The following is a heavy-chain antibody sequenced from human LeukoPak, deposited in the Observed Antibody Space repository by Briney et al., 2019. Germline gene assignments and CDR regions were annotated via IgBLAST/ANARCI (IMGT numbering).Heavy chain of an antibody. D-gene: IGHD3-10*01. Sequence: PGGSLRLSCAASGLTFSSYSMHWVRQAPGKGLEWISYISSGSSAIYYADSVKGRFTISRDNAKNSLYLQTNSLRAEDTAVYYCAAQSGSGSNYPDYWGQGTLVTVSS. J-gene: IGHJ4*02. CDR2: ISSGSSAI. CDR3: AAQSGSGSNYPDY. CDR1: GLTFSSYS. V-gene: IGHV3-48*01.